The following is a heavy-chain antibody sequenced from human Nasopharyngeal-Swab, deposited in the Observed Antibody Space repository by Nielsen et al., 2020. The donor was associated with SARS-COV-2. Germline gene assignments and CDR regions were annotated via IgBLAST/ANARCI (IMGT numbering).Heavy chain of an antibody. V-gene: IGHV1-3*01. CDR3: ARISYYDSSGYWPYFDY. D-gene: IGHD3-22*01. CDR1: GYIFTNYA. Sequence: ASVKVSCKASGYIFTNYAIHWVRQAPGQRLEWMGWINAGNGKTKSSQKLQGRVTITRDTSASTAYMELSSLRSEDTAVYYCARISYYDSSGYWPYFDYWGQGTLVTVSS. J-gene: IGHJ4*02. CDR2: INAGNGKT.